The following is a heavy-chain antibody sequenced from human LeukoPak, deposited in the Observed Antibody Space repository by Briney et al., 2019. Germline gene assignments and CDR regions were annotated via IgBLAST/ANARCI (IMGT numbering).Heavy chain of an antibody. CDR2: INWNGDST. V-gene: IGHV3-20*04. Sequence: GGSLRLSCAAAGFTFDDYGLSWVRPSPGKRLEWVSGINWNGDSTSYADSVKGRFTISRDNAKNSLYLQMNSLRAEDTAVYYCAYDSSGYYGRWGQGTLVTVSS. CDR1: GFTFDDYG. D-gene: IGHD3-22*01. J-gene: IGHJ4*02. CDR3: AYDSSGYYGR.